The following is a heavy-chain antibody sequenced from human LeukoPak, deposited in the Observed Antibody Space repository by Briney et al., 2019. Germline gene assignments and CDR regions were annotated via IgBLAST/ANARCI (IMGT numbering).Heavy chain of an antibody. J-gene: IGHJ4*02. D-gene: IGHD6-13*01. CDR1: GYTFTSYG. V-gene: IGHV1-18*01. CDR2: ISAYNGNT. Sequence: ASVKVSFKASGYTFTSYGISWVRQAPGQGLEWMGWISAYNGNTNYAQKLQGRVTMTTDTSTSTAYMELRSLRSDDTAVYYCARDVRSIAAADPLGYWGQGTLVTVSS. CDR3: ARDVRSIAAADPLGY.